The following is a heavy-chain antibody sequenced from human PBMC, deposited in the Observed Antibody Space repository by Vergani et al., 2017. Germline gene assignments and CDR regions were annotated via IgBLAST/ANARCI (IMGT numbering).Heavy chain of an antibody. CDR3: VKSGGGAFDI. Sequence: EVQLVESGGGLVQPGGSLRPSCSASGFTSSSYAMHGFRQAPGKGLEYVSAISSNGGSTYYADSVKGRFTISRDNSKNTLYLQMSSLRAEDTAVYYCVKSGGGAFDIWGQGTMVTVSS. V-gene: IGHV3-64D*06. CDR1: GFTSSSYA. D-gene: IGHD5-12*01. CDR2: ISSNGGST. J-gene: IGHJ3*02.